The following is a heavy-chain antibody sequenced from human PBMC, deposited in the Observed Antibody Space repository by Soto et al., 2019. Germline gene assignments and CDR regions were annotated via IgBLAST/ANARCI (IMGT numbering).Heavy chain of an antibody. CDR1: GYIFPAYS. CDR2: VNPSGGST. V-gene: IGHV1-46*01. J-gene: IGHJ1*01. CDR3: ARDENCSDGICYSEYFQH. Sequence: ASVKVSCKASGYIFPAYSMHWVRQAPGQGLEWMGVVNPSGGSTNYAQKFQGRITRTRDTSTSTVYMDLSSLTSVDTAVYYCARDENCSDGICYSEYFQHWGQGTLVTV. D-gene: IGHD2-15*01.